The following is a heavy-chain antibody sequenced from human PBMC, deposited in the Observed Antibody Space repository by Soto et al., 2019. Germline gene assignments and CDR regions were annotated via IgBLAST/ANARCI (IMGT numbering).Heavy chain of an antibody. CDR2: INHSGST. D-gene: IGHD3-10*01. CDR3: ARGSSDYGSGRPPYYYYGMDV. CDR1: GGSFSGYY. J-gene: IGHJ6*02. Sequence: PSETLSLTCAVYGGSFSGYYWSWIRQPPGKGLEWIGEINHSGSTNYNPSIKSRVTISVDTSKNQFSMELSSVTAADTAVYYFARGSSDYGSGRPPYYYYGMDVWGQGTTVTVS. V-gene: IGHV4-34*01.